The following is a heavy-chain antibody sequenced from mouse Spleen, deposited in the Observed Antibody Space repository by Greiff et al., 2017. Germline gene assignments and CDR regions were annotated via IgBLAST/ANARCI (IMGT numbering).Heavy chain of an antibody. Sequence: LQQPGSELVRPGASVKLSCKASGYTFTSYWMHWVKQRPGQGLEWIGNIYPGSGSTNYDEKFKSKATLTVDTSSSTAYMQLSSLTSEDSAVYYCTRWGERRQGDYFDYWGQGTTLTVSS. V-gene: IGHV1S22*01. CDR1: GYTFTSYW. D-gene: IGHD3-2*02. CDR2: IYPGSGST. CDR3: TRWGERRQGDYFDY. J-gene: IGHJ2*01.